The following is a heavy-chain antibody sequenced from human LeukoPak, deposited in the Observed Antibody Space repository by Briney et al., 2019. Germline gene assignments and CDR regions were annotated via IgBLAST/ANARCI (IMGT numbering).Heavy chain of an antibody. CDR2: ISWDGGST. V-gene: IGHV3-43D*03. D-gene: IGHD3-3*01. Sequence: GGSLRLSCAASGFTFDDYAMHWVRQAPGKGLEWVSLISWDGGSTYYADSVKGRFTISRDNSKNSLYLQMNSLRAEDTALYYCAKDRRPYYGFWSGYYQIDYWGQGTLVTVSS. J-gene: IGHJ4*02. CDR1: GFTFDDYA. CDR3: AKDRRPYYGFWSGYYQIDY.